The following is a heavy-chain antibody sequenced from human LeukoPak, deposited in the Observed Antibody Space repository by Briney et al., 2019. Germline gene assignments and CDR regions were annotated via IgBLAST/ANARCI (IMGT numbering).Heavy chain of an antibody. V-gene: IGHV4-34*01. CDR3: AGVILDYYYYYMDV. Sequence: PSETLSLTCAVYGGAFSGYFWSWIRQPPGKGLEWIGEINHSGSTNYNPSLKSRVTISVDTSKNQFSLKVSSVTAADTAMYYCAGVILDYYYYYMDVWGKGTTVTVSS. J-gene: IGHJ6*03. CDR2: INHSGST. CDR1: GGAFSGYF.